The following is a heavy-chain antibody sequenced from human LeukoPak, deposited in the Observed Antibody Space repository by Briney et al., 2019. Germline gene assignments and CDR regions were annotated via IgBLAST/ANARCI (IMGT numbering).Heavy chain of an antibody. V-gene: IGHV3-7*01. J-gene: IGHJ3*02. CDR3: AREERKFDSSGWYEFAFDI. CDR2: IKQDGSEK. Sequence: PGGSLRLSCAASGFTFSSYWMSWVRQAPGKGLEGVANIKQDGSEKYYVDSVKGRFTISRDNAKNSLYLQMNSLRAEDTAVYSCAREERKFDSSGWYEFAFDIWGQGTMVTVSS. D-gene: IGHD6-19*01. CDR1: GFTFSSYW.